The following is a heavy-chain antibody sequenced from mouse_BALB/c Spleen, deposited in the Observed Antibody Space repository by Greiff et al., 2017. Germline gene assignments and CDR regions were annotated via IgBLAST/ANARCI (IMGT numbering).Heavy chain of an antibody. Sequence: EVQLQQSGPELVKPGASVKMSCKASGYTFTSYVMHWVKQKPGQGLEWIGYINPYNDGTKYNEKFKGKATLTSDKSSSTAYMELSSLTSEDSAVYYCARGLYYYGSSHAMDYWGQGTSVTVSS. CDR2: INPYNDGT. D-gene: IGHD1-1*01. CDR3: ARGLYYYGSSHAMDY. V-gene: IGHV1-14*01. J-gene: IGHJ4*01. CDR1: GYTFTSYV.